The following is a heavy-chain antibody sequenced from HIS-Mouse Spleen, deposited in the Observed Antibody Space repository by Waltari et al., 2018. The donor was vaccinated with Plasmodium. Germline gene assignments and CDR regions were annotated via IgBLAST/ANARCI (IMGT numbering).Heavy chain of an antibody. J-gene: IGHJ6*02. CDR2: ISYDGSNK. V-gene: IGHV3-30*04. Sequence: QVQLVASGGGVVQPGRSLRLPCAASGFTFSTCSLHWVRQAPGKGLEWVAVISYDGSNKYYADSVKGRFTISRDNSKNTLYLQMNSLRAEDTAVYYCARPNSGSYYYYYYGMDVWGQGTTVTVSS. CDR3: ARPNSGSYYYYYYGMDV. D-gene: IGHD1-26*01. CDR1: GFTFSTCS.